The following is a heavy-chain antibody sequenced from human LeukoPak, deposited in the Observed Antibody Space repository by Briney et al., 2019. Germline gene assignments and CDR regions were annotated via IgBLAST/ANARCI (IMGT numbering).Heavy chain of an antibody. Sequence: PGGSLRLSCAASGFTFSTSAMNWVRQAPGKGLEWVSAIGGSTYYADSVKGRFTISRDNSKNTLFLQMNSLRADDTAVYYCAKGRDGSGSSYYYYGMDVWGQGTTVTVSS. CDR2: IGGST. J-gene: IGHJ6*02. CDR3: AKGRDGSGSSYYYYGMDV. D-gene: IGHD3-10*01. CDR1: GFTFSTSA. V-gene: IGHV3-23*01.